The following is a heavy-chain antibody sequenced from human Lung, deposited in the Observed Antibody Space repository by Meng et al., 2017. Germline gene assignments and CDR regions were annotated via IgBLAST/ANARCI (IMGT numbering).Heavy chain of an antibody. CDR3: VRRTYSSGWYFDY. J-gene: IGHJ4*02. Sequence: QVQPQQWGAGRLKPSETLSLTCAVYGGSFSGYYWSWIRQPPGKGLEWIGEIIDSGSTNYNPSLKSRVTISVDTSKNQFSLRVTSVTAADRAVYYCVRRTYSSGWYFDYWGQGTLVTVSS. V-gene: IGHV4-34*02. CDR2: IIDSGST. CDR1: GGSFSGYY. D-gene: IGHD6-19*01.